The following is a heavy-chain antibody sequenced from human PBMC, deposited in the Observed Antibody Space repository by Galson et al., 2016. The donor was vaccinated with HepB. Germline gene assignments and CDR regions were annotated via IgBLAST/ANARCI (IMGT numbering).Heavy chain of an antibody. CDR3: ARAAHSSGYCDVFDI. CDR2: ITRSGGTT. J-gene: IGHJ3*02. V-gene: IGHV3-48*01. D-gene: IGHD3-22*01. Sequence: SLRLSCAASGFTFNNYDMHWFRQAPGKGLEWVSYITRSGGTTLYADSVKGRFTISRDNSGNTVDLQMNSLRAEDTAVYYCARAAHSSGYCDVFDIWGQGTKVTVSS. CDR1: GFTFNNYD.